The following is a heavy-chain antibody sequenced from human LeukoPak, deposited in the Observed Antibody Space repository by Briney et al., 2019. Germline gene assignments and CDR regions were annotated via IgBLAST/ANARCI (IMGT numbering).Heavy chain of an antibody. V-gene: IGHV4-59*08. CDR2: VYYTGGT. CDR3: AKYGNSGWVIDN. J-gene: IGHJ4*02. CDR1: GGSIGSDY. Sequence: SETLSLTCTVSGGSIGSDYWTWLRQPPGKGLEYIGYVYYTGGTNYNPSLKSRVTISVDTSKNQFSLKLSSVTAADTAVYFCAKYGNSGWVIDNWGQGTLVTVSS. D-gene: IGHD6-19*01.